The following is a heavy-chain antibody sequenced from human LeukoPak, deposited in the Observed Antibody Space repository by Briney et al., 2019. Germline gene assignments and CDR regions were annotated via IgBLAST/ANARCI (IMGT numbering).Heavy chain of an antibody. J-gene: IGHJ4*02. V-gene: IGHV4-59*01. Sequence: SETLSLTCTLSGGSISSYYWSWIRQPPGKGLEWIGYIYYSGSTNYNPSLKSRVTISVDTSKNQFSLKLSSVTAADTAVYYCARDEGRDGYNSYWGQGTLVTVSS. D-gene: IGHD5-24*01. CDR3: ARDEGRDGYNSY. CDR2: IYYSGST. CDR1: GGSISSYY.